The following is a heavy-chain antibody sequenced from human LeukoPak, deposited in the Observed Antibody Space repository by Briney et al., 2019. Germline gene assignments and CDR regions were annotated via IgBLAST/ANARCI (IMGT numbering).Heavy chain of an antibody. CDR3: ARGVVPAANNNWFDP. CDR1: GGTFSSYA. V-gene: IGHV1-69*05. Sequence: SVKVSCKASGGTFSSYAISWVRQAPGQGLEWMGGIIPIFGTANYAQKLQGRVTITTDESTSTAYMELSSLRSEDTAVYYCARGVVPAANNNWFDPWGQGTLVTVSS. D-gene: IGHD2-2*01. CDR2: IIPIFGTA. J-gene: IGHJ5*02.